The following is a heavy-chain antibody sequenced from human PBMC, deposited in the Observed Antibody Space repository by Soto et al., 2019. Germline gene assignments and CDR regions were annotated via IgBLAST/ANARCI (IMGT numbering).Heavy chain of an antibody. J-gene: IGHJ3*02. CDR2: IIPIFGTA. V-gene: IGHV1-69*06. Sequence: SVKVSCKASGGTFSSYAISWVRQAPGQGLEWMGGIIPIFGTANYAQKFQGRVTITADKSTSTAYMELSSLRSEDTAVYYCARDIGIAGRGAFDIWGQGTMVTV. CDR1: GGTFSSYA. D-gene: IGHD6-13*01. CDR3: ARDIGIAGRGAFDI.